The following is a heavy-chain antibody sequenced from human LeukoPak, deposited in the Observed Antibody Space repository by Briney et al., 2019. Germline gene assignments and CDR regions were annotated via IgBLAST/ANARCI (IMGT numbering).Heavy chain of an antibody. Sequence: GGSLRLSCAASGFTFSSYSMNWVRQAPGKGLEWVSYISSSSSTIYYADSVKGRFTISRDNAKNSLYLQMNSLRAEDTAVYYCASPPGPYYYYGMDVWGQGTTVTASS. J-gene: IGHJ6*02. V-gene: IGHV3-48*01. CDR3: ASPPGPYYYYGMDV. CDR1: GFTFSSYS. CDR2: ISSSSSTI.